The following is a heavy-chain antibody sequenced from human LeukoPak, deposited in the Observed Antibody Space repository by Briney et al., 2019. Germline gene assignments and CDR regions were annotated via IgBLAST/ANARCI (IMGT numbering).Heavy chain of an antibody. Sequence: GGSLRLSCAISGFIFNTNGMNWVRQSPGKGLEWLATIAGGDESTYYADSVKGRFAISRDNSKNTVFLHMNSLRVEDTAVYYCARGVYWSLDCWGQGTPVTVSS. J-gene: IGHJ4*02. CDR3: ARGVYWSLDC. V-gene: IGHV3-23*01. D-gene: IGHD1-1*01. CDR2: IAGGDEST. CDR1: GFIFNTNG.